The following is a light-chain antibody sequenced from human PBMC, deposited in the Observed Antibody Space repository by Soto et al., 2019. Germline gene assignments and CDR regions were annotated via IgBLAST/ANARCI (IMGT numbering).Light chain of an antibody. CDR1: QGISSA. V-gene: IGKV1-13*02. J-gene: IGKJ5*01. Sequence: AIQLTQSPSSLSASVGDRVTITCRASQGISSALDWYQQKPGKAPKLLIYDASSLESGVPSRFSCSGSGTDFTLTISSLQTEDFATYDFQKFNSYPITFGQGTRLESK. CDR3: QKFNSYPIT. CDR2: DAS.